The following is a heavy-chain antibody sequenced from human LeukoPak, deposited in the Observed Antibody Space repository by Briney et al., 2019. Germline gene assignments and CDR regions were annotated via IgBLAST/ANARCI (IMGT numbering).Heavy chain of an antibody. J-gene: IGHJ4*02. CDR2: ISDRSTYI. CDR3: VRVVYCSGGSCSYCFDY. V-gene: IGHV3-21*01. D-gene: IGHD2-15*01. CDR1: GFTFSSYS. Sequence: GGSLRLSCAASGFTFSSYSMNWVRQAPGKGLEWVSSISDRSTYIFNADPVQGRFTISRDDAKNSLYLQMNSLRVEDAAVSYCVRVVYCSGGSCSYCFDYWGQGTLVTVSS.